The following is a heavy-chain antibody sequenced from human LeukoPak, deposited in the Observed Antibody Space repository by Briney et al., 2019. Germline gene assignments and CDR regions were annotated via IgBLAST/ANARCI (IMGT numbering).Heavy chain of an antibody. CDR3: ARDRYSSMWSVFEY. J-gene: IGHJ4*02. CDR2: ISYDGSNK. V-gene: IGHV3-30*03. CDR1: GFTFSSYG. D-gene: IGHD6-13*01. Sequence: GGSLRLSCAASGFTFSSYGMHWVRQAPGKGLEWVAVISYDGSNKYYADSVKGRFTISRDNYRNTLYLQVNSLRAEDTAVYYCARDRYSSMWSVFEYWGQGALVTVSS.